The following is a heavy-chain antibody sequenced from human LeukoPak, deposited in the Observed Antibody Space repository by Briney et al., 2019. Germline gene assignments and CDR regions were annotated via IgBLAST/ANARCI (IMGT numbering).Heavy chain of an antibody. V-gene: IGHV4-39*01. CDR3: ARLRPGRGIVVITPKDVDY. Sequence: PSETLSLTCTVSGGSISSNSYFWGWIRQPPGKGLEWIGTIYYSGSTYYNPSLKSRVTISVDTSKNQFSLKLTSVTAADTAVYYCARLRPGRGIVVITPKDVDYWGQGTLVTVSS. J-gene: IGHJ4*02. D-gene: IGHD3-22*01. CDR2: IYYSGST. CDR1: GGSISSNSYF.